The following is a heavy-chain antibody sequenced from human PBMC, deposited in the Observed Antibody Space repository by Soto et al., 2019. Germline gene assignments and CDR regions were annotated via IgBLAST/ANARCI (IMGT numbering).Heavy chain of an antibody. J-gene: IGHJ3*02. CDR2: IYYSGST. CDR1: GGSISSGGYY. V-gene: IGHV4-31*03. Sequence: SETLSLTCTVSGGSISSGGYYWSWIRQHPGKGLEWIGYIYYSGSTYYNPSLKSRVTISVDTSKNQFSLKLSPVTAADTAVYYCARDFGGNSVAFDIWGQGTMVTVSS. CDR3: ARDFGGNSVAFDI. D-gene: IGHD2-21*02.